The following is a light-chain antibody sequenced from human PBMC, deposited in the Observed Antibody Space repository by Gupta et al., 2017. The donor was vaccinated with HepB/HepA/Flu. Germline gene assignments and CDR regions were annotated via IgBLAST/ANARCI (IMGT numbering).Light chain of an antibody. V-gene: IGKV1-39*01. CDR3: QQYDSTPLT. CDR1: QSISSY. J-gene: IGKJ1*01. Sequence: DIQMTQSPSSLSASVGDRVTITCRASQSISSYLDWYQQKPGKAPKLLIYAASSMETGVPSRFSGSGSGTDFTLTISRLQPEDFATYYCQQYDSTPLTFGQGTKVEIK. CDR2: AAS.